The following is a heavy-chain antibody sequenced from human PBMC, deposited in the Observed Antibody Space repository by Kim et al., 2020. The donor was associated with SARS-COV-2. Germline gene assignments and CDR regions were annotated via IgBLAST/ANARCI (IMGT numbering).Heavy chain of an antibody. J-gene: IGHJ6*02. D-gene: IGHD2-21*01. CDR3: ARTDYSYLYYGMDV. Sequence: YSPSWQGQVTISVDKSISTAYLQWSSLKASDTAMYYCARTDYSYLYYGMDVWGQGTTVTVSS. V-gene: IGHV5-51*01.